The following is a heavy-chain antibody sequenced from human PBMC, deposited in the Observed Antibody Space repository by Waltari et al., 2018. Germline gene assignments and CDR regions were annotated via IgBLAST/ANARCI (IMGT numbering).Heavy chain of an antibody. J-gene: IGHJ2*01. D-gene: IGHD6-19*01. V-gene: IGHV3-53*02. CDR2: IYSGGST. CDR1: GFTVSSNY. Sequence: EVQLVETGGGLIQPGGSLRLSCAASGFTVSSNYMSWVRQAPGKGLEWVSFIYSGGSTYYADSLKGRFTISRDNSTNTLYLQMNSLRAEDTAVYYCARGTQQWLKKRYFDLWGRGTLVTVSS. CDR3: ARGTQQWLKKRYFDL.